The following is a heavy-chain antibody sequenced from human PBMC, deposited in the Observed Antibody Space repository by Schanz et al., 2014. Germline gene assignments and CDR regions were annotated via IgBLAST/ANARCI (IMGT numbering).Heavy chain of an antibody. J-gene: IGHJ4*02. CDR2: IYHSGST. Sequence: QVQLQASGPGLVKPSETLSLTCTVSGGSMSGYHWIWIRQPPGRGLEWIGSIYHSGSTYNNPSLKGRVPMPVAPSKNQFSLKLSSVTAADTALYYCARHMGRLSSSRGNYFDYWGQGTLVTVSS. V-gene: IGHV4-59*04. CDR1: GGSMSGYH. CDR3: ARHMGRLSSSRGNYFDY. D-gene: IGHD6-13*01.